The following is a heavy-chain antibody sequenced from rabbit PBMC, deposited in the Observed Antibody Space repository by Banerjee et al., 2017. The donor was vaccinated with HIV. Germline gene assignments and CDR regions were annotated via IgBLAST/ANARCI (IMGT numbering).Heavy chain of an antibody. CDR3: ARDLDGSGWDGFDP. J-gene: IGHJ2*01. V-gene: IGHV1S40*01. D-gene: IGHD4-1*01. CDR2: VHGGGSGIS. CDR1: GFTISNNHY. Sequence: QSLEESGGDLVKPGASLTLTCTASGFTISNNHYISWVRQAPGKGLEWIASVHGGGSGISYHASWAKGRFTISKTSSTTVTLQMTSLTAADTATYFCARDLDGSGWDGFDPWGPGTLVTVS.